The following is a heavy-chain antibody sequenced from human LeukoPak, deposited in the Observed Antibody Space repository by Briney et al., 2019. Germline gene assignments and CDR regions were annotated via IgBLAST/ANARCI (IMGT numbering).Heavy chain of an antibody. CDR1: GFTFSSCE. V-gene: IGHV3-48*03. D-gene: IGHD1-1*01. CDR2: ISSSGSTI. J-gene: IGHJ6*02. CDR3: ARGASNWNFDYYGMDV. Sequence: QPGGSLRLSCAASGFTFSSCEMNWVRQAPGKGLEWVSYISSSGSTIYYTDSVKGRFTISRDNAKNSLYLQMNSLRAEDTAVYYCARGASNWNFDYYGMDVWGQGTTVTVSS.